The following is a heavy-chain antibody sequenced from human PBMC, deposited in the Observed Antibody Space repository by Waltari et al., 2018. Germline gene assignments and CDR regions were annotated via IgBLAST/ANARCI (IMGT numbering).Heavy chain of an antibody. CDR1: GFTFSSYA. V-gene: IGHV3-23*01. Sequence: EVQLLESGGGLVQPGGSLRLSCAASGFTFSSYAMSWVRQAPGKGLEWVSAISGSGGSTYYADSVKGRFTISRDNSKNRLYLQMNSLRAEDTAVYYCAKDGYCTNGVCYGAPYYFDYWGQGTLVTVSS. CDR2: ISGSGGST. D-gene: IGHD2-8*01. J-gene: IGHJ4*02. CDR3: AKDGYCTNGVCYGAPYYFDY.